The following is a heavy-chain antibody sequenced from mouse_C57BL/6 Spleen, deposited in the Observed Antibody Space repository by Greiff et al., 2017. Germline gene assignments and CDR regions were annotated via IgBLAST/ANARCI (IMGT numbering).Heavy chain of an antibody. D-gene: IGHD2-5*01. CDR3: ARPYSNYPSWFAY. J-gene: IGHJ3*01. CDR2: INPNNGGT. Sequence: EVQLVESGPELVKPGASVKIPCKASGYTFTDYNMDWVKQSHGKSLEWIGDINPNNGGTIYNQKFKGKATLTVDKSSSTAYMELRSLTSEDTAVYYCARPYSNYPSWFAYWGQGTLVTVSA. V-gene: IGHV1-18*01. CDR1: GYTFTDYN.